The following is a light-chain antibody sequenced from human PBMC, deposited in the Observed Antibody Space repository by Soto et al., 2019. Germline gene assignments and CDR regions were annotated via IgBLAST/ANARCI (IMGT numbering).Light chain of an antibody. J-gene: IGLJ1*01. Sequence: QSVLTQPASVSGSPGQSITISCTGTSSDVGGYNYVSWYQQHPGKAPKLMIYEVTNRTSGVSNRFSGSKSGNTASLTISGLQAEDEADYYCSSYTSSSTQVFGTGTKVTVL. V-gene: IGLV2-14*01. CDR1: SSDVGGYNY. CDR2: EVT. CDR3: SSYTSSSTQV.